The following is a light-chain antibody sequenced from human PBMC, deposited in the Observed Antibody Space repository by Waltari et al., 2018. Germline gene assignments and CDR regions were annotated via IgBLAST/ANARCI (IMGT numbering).Light chain of an antibody. CDR1: TSDLGGYNH. Sequence: QSALTQPASVSGSPGQSITISCTGTTSDLGGYNHVSWYQQHPGKAPNLIIFDVSSRPSGVSNRFSGSKSANTASLIISGLQAEDEADYYCCSFTSSSTWVFGGGTKLTVL. J-gene: IGLJ3*02. CDR3: CSFTSSSTWV. CDR2: DVS. V-gene: IGLV2-14*03.